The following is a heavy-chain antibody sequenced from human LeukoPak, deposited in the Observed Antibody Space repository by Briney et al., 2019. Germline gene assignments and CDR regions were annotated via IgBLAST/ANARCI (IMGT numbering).Heavy chain of an antibody. V-gene: IGHV4-59*01. CDR3: ARGVFGEYPFDY. CDR1: GGSISSYY. Sequence: PSETLSLTCTVSGGSISSYYWSWIRQPPGKGLEWIGYIYYSGSTNYNPSLKSRVTISVDTSKNQFSLKLSSVTAAGTAVYYCARGVFGEYPFDYWGQGTLVTVSS. D-gene: IGHD3-10*02. J-gene: IGHJ4*02. CDR2: IYYSGST.